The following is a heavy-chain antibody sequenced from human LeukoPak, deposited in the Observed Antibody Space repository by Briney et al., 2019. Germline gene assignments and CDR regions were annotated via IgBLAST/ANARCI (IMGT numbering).Heavy chain of an antibody. J-gene: IGHJ4*02. CDR1: GFTFSTYA. V-gene: IGHV3-21*01. D-gene: IGHD6-6*01. Sequence: PGGSLRLSCAASGFTFSTYAISWVRQDPGKGLEWVSCISSTSNYIFYADSVRGRFTISRDNAKNSLYLQMDSLRAEDTAVYYCARTDIAVRSSPDSWGQGALVTVSS. CDR3: ARTDIAVRSSPDS. CDR2: ISSTSNYI.